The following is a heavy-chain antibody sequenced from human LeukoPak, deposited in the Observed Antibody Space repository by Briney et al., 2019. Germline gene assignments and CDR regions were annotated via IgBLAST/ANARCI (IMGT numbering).Heavy chain of an antibody. CDR1: GGSISSYY. V-gene: IGHV4-59*01. Sequence: PSETLSLTCTVSGGSISSYYWSWIRQPPGKGLEWIGYIYYSGSTNYNPSLKSRVTISADTSRNHFSLRLTSVTAADTAVYYCARGVPNCSRTSCYFNSWGQGTLVTVSS. D-gene: IGHD2-2*01. CDR2: IYYSGST. CDR3: ARGVPNCSRTSCYFNS. J-gene: IGHJ5*01.